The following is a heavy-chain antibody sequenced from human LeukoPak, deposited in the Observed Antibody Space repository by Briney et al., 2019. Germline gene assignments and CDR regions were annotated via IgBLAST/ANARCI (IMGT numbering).Heavy chain of an antibody. V-gene: IGHV3-30-3*01. D-gene: IGHD5-18*01. Sequence: GGSLRLSCAASGFTFSSYAMHWVRQAPGKGLERVAVISYDGSNKYYADSVKGRFTISRDNSKNTLYLQMNSLRAEDTAVYYCAKARLDTAMVLDYWGQGTLVTVSS. CDR2: ISYDGSNK. J-gene: IGHJ4*02. CDR3: AKARLDTAMVLDY. CDR1: GFTFSSYA.